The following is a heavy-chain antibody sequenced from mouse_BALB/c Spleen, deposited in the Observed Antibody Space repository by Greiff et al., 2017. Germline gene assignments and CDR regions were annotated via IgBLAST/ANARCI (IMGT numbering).Heavy chain of an antibody. J-gene: IGHJ4*01. CDR1: GFSLTSYG. V-gene: IGHV2-9*02. D-gene: IGHD2-14*01. CDR2: IWAGGST. CDR3: ARDGGYVYYAMDY. Sequence: QVQLQQSGPGLVAPSQSLSITCTVSGFSLTSYGVHWVRQPPGKGLEWLGVIWAGGSTNYNSALMSRLSISKDNSKSQVFLKMNSLQTDDTAMYYCARDGGYVYYAMDYWGQGTSVTVSS.